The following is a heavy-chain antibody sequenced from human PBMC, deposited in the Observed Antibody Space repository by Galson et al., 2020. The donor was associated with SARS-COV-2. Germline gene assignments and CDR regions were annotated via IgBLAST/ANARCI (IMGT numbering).Heavy chain of an antibody. J-gene: IGHJ3*02. Sequence: GGSLRLSCAASGFTFSSYGMHWVRQAPGKGLEWVAVIWYDGSNKYYADSVKGRFTISRDNSKNTLYLQMNSLRAEDTAVYYCAREPRGLPFDIWGQGTMVTVSS. CDR2: IWYDGSNK. V-gene: IGHV3-33*01. CDR1: GFTFSSYG. CDR3: AREPRGLPFDI. D-gene: IGHD3-10*01.